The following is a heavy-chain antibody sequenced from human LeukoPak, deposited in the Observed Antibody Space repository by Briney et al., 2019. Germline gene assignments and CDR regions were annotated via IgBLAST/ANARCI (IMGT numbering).Heavy chain of an antibody. CDR2: INSDGSST. V-gene: IGHV3-74*01. J-gene: IGHJ4*02. Sequence: SGGSLRLSCAASGFTFTSYWMHWVRQAPGKGLVWVSLINSDGSSTSYADSVKGRFTISRDNAKNTLYLQMNSLRAEDTAVYYCARDLGATAAVSLWGQGTLVTVSS. CDR3: ARDLGATAAVSL. D-gene: IGHD1-26*01. CDR1: GFTFTSYW.